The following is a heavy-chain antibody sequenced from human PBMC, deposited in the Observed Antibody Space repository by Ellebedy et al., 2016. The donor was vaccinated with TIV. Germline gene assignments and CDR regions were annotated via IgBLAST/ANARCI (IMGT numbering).Heavy chain of an antibody. CDR2: IVSNGDST. J-gene: IGHJ4*02. Sequence: GESLKISCSASGFTFSSYAMHWVRQAPGKGLEYISAIVSNGDSTYYANSVKGRFIISRDNSKNTLYLQMSSLRPADTAVYYCVKAWGDWGQGTLVTVSS. D-gene: IGHD3-16*01. CDR1: GFTFSSYA. V-gene: IGHV3-64D*06. CDR3: VKAWGD.